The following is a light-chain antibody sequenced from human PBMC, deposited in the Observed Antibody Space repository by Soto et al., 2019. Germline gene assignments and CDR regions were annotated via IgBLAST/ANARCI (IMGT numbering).Light chain of an antibody. Sequence: DIQMTQSPSTLSASVGDSLTITCRASQTISSWLAWYQQKPGRAPKLLIYKASSLESGVPSRFSGSGSGTEFTLTISSLQPDDFATYYCQQYNSYSTFGQGTRLEIK. V-gene: IGKV1-5*03. CDR3: QQYNSYST. J-gene: IGKJ5*01. CDR1: QTISSW. CDR2: KAS.